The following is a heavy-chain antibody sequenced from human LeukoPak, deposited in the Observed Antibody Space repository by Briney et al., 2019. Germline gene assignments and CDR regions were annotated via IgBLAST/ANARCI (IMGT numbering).Heavy chain of an antibody. CDR1: GGTFSNDA. Sequence: ASVTVSCKASGGTFSNDAVSWVRQAPGEGLKWMGRVIPFLGTTNYAHTFQGRVTITADQDTQTAYMEVRSLRSEDTAVYFCARGPSSDLRTGFFFGYFDDWGQGTLITVSS. CDR2: VIPFLGTT. CDR3: ARGPSSDLRTGFFFGYFDD. V-gene: IGHV1-69*11. D-gene: IGHD3/OR15-3a*01. J-gene: IGHJ4*02.